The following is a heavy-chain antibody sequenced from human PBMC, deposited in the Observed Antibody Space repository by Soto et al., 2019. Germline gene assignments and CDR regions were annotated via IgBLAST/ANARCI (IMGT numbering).Heavy chain of an antibody. CDR2: IYSGGST. V-gene: IGHV3-53*02. Sequence: EVQLVETGGGLIQPGGSLRLSCAASGFTVSSNYMSWVRQAPRKGLEWVSVIYSGGSTYYADSVKGRFTISRDNSKNTLYLQMNSLRAEDTAVYYCAGAYYDIYYYYGMDVWGQGTTVTVSS. CDR1: GFTVSSNY. J-gene: IGHJ6*02. CDR3: AGAYYDIYYYYGMDV. D-gene: IGHD3-22*01.